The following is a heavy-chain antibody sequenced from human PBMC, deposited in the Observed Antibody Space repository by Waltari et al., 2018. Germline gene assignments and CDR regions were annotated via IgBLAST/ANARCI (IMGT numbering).Heavy chain of an antibody. D-gene: IGHD3-10*01. J-gene: IGHJ4*02. V-gene: IGHV1-69-2*01. CDR1: GYTFMDYF. Sequence: EVELVQSGAEVKKPGATVKISCKASGYTFMDYFMHWVQQAPGKGLEWMGRIDPEDGEKVYSEKFQGRVTITADTSTDTAYMELSSLTSGETAVYYCAPLPGGSGQTFDYWGQGTLVTVSS. CDR3: APLPGGSGQTFDY. CDR2: IDPEDGEK.